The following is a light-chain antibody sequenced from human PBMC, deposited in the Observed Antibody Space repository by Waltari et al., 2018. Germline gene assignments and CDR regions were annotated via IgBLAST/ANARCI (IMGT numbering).Light chain of an antibody. Sequence: QSALTQPASVSASPGQSITISCTGTSSDIVSYTYVPWYQQHSGKAPKLIIFGVSDRPSGVSNRFSASKSSNTASLTISGLQAEDEADYYCASFTNTNTWVFGGGTKVTVL. J-gene: IGLJ3*02. CDR2: GVS. CDR1: SSDIVSYTY. CDR3: ASFTNTNTWV. V-gene: IGLV2-14*03.